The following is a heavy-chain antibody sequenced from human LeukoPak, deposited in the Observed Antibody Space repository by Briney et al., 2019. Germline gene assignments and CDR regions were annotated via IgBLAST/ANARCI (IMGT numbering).Heavy chain of an antibody. CDR2: IRSSSSTI. CDR3: AREGIAAAGPYYYYYMDV. Sequence: PGGSLRLSCAAYGFTCSSDSMNWDRQAPGKGLERDSYIRSSSSTIYHAESVKGRFTISRDNAKNSLYLQMNRLRAEATAVYYCAREGIAAAGPYYYYYMDVWGKGTTVTVSS. D-gene: IGHD6-13*01. CDR1: GFTCSSDS. V-gene: IGHV3-48*01. J-gene: IGHJ6*03.